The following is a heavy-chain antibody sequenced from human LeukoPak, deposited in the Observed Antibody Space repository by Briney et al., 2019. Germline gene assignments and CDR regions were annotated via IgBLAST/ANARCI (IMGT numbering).Heavy chain of an antibody. CDR1: GFTVSSNY. CDR3: ARETAAVWGSLDY. V-gene: IGHV3-66*01. CDR2: IYSGGST. Sequence: PGGSLRLSCAASGFTVSSNYMSWVRQAPGKGLEWVSLIYSGGSTYYADSVKGRFTISRDNSKNTLYLQMNSLRAEDTAVYYCARETAAVWGSLDYWGQETLVTVSS. D-gene: IGHD3-16*01. J-gene: IGHJ4*02.